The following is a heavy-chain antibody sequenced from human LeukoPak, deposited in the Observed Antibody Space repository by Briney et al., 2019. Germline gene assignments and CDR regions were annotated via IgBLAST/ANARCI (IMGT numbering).Heavy chain of an antibody. Sequence: ASVKVSCKASGYTFASYGISWVRQAPGQGLEWVGLINPTGTGTNYAQKFRGRVTLTRDTSTTTVYMELSSLRSEDTAVYYCAREESGGYFDYWGQGTPVTVSS. CDR3: AREESGGYFDY. CDR1: GYTFASYG. J-gene: IGHJ4*02. V-gene: IGHV1-46*01. D-gene: IGHD2-8*02. CDR2: INPTGTGT.